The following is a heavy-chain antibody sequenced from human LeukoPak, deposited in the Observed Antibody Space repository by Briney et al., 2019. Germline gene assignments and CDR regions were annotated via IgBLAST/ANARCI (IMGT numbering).Heavy chain of an antibody. D-gene: IGHD3-10*01. Sequence: SETLSLTCTVSGGSISSSSYYWGWIRQPPGKRLEWIGSIYYSGSTYYNPSLKSRVTISVDTSKNQFSLKLSSVTAADTAVYYCARRAGQYYYYYYYMDVWGKGTTVTVSS. CDR1: GGSISSSSYY. CDR2: IYYSGST. CDR3: ARRAGQYYYYYYYMDV. V-gene: IGHV4-39*01. J-gene: IGHJ6*03.